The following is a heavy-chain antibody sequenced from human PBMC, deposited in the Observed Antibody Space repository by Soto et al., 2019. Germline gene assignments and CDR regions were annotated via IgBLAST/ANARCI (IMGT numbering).Heavy chain of an antibody. J-gene: IGHJ4*02. D-gene: IGHD3-9*01. Sequence: SETLSLTCAVYGGSFSGYYWSWIRQPPGKGLEWIGEINHSGSTNYNPSLKSRVTISVDTSKNQFSLKLSSVTAADTAVYYCARLNDILTGEDYWGQGTLVTVSS. CDR1: GGSFSGYY. CDR2: INHSGST. V-gene: IGHV4-34*01. CDR3: ARLNDILTGEDY.